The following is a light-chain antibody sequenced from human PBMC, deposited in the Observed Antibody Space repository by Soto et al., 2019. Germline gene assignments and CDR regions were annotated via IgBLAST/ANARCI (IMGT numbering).Light chain of an antibody. J-gene: IGLJ3*02. CDR2: DVN. CDR1: SRDVGGYNY. CDR3: CSYADTYTWV. Sequence: QSALTQPRSVSGSPGQSVTISCIGTSRDVGGYNYVSWYQHHPGRAPRLMIYDVNKRPSGVPDRFSGSKSGNTASLTISGLQAEDEADYYCCSYADTYTWVFGGGTKLTVL. V-gene: IGLV2-11*01.